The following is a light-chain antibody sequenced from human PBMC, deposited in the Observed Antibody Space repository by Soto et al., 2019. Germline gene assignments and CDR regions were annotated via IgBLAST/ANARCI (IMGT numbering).Light chain of an antibody. V-gene: IGKV3-20*01. J-gene: IGKJ4*01. Sequence: EIVLTQPPGTLSLSPGERATLSCRASQSVSSSYLAWYQQKPGQAPRLLIYGASSRATGIPDRFSGSGSGTDFTLTISRLEPEDFAVYYCQQYGSSVLTFGGGTKVDIK. CDR3: QQYGSSVLT. CDR1: QSVSSSY. CDR2: GAS.